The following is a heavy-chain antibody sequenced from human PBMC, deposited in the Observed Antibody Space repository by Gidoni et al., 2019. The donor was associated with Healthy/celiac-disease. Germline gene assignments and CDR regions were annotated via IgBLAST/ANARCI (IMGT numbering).Heavy chain of an antibody. CDR2: ISYDGSNK. CDR3: ARDNVGCWFDP. D-gene: IGHD1-26*01. Sequence: QVQLVESGGGGVQPGRSLRLACAASGFTFSSYGIHWVRQAPGKGLEWVAVISYDGSNKYYADSVKGRFTISRDNSKNTLYLQMNSLRAEDTAVYYCARDNVGCWFDPWGQGTLVTVSS. V-gene: IGHV3-30*03. J-gene: IGHJ5*02. CDR1: GFTFSSYG.